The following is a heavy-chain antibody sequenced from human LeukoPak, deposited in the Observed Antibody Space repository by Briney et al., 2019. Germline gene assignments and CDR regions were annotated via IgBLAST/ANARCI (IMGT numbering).Heavy chain of an antibody. CDR3: AKDRKKEYYYDSSGYDH. V-gene: IGHV3-30*18. CDR2: ISYDGSNK. J-gene: IGHJ4*02. D-gene: IGHD3-22*01. CDR1: GFTFSSYG. Sequence: GGSLRLSCAASGFTFSSYGMHWVRQAPGKGLEWVAVISYDGSNKYYADSVKGRFTISRDNSKNTLYLQMNSLRAEDTAVYYCAKDRKKEYYYDSSGYDHWGQGTLVTVSS.